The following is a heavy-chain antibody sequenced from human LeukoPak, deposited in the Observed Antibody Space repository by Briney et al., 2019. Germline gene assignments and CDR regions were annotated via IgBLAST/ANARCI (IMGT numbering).Heavy chain of an antibody. J-gene: IGHJ6*02. CDR2: ISNYNAKT. D-gene: IGHD3-10*01. CDR3: GRWSGGGEWLYHNGMDV. CDR1: GYTFTSYA. V-gene: IGHV1-18*01. Sequence: GASVKVSCKASGYTFTSYAMHWVRQAPGQGLEWMGWISNYNAKTNYAQKFLGRVTMTTDTSTSTGYMELRSLRSDDTAVYYCGRWSGGGEWLYHNGMDVWGQGTTVIVSS.